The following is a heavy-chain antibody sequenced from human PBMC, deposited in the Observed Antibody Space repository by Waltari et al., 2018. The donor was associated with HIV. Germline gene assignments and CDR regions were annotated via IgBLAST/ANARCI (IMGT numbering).Heavy chain of an antibody. J-gene: IGHJ6*04. CDR2: ISGYNGNT. CDR1: GYTFTSYG. D-gene: IGHD6-6*01. CDR3: ARDFTASIAAPDIPDV. V-gene: IGHV1-18*01. Sequence: QVQLVQSGAEVKKPGASVKVSCKASGYTFTSYGISWVRQAPGQGLEWMGWISGYNGNTNYAQKRQGRVTMTTDTSTSTAYMELRSLRSDDTAVYYCARDFTASIAAPDIPDVWGKGTTVTVSS.